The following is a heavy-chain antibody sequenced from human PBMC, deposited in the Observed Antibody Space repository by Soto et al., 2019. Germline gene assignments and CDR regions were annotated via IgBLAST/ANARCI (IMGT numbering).Heavy chain of an antibody. J-gene: IGHJ4*02. CDR3: AGGAERRY. V-gene: IGHV4-39*01. CDR2: IYYSGST. D-gene: IGHD3-10*01. Sequence: QLQLQESGPGLVKPSETLSLTCTVSGGSISSSSYYWGWIRQPPGKGLEWIGSIYYSGSTYYNPSLKSRVTMSVDTSKNQFSRKLSSVTAADTAVYDCAGGAERRYWGQGTLVTVSS. CDR1: GGSISSSSYY.